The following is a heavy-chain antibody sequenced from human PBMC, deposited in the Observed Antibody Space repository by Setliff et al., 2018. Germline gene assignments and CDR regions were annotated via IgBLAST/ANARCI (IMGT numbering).Heavy chain of an antibody. J-gene: IGHJ6*02. CDR3: ARDSMYQISVYYYGMDV. CDR2: ISYDGTIT. CDR1: GFLYSNNA. Sequence: GGSLRLSCAASGFLYSNNAFHWVRQTPGKGLEWVAVISYDGTITHYVDSVKGRFSISRDNSQNTLYLQMNSLSPEDTALYYCARDSMYQISVYYYGMDVWGQGTTVTVSS. V-gene: IGHV3-30*04. D-gene: IGHD2-2*01.